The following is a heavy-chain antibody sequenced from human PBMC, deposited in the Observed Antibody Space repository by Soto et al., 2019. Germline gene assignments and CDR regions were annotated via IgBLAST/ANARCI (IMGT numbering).Heavy chain of an antibody. Sequence: PGGSLRLSCTASGFTFDDHSMHWVRQAPGKGLEWVSLITWDGGNTYYADSVKGHFTISRDNSRNSLYLQMNSLRAEDTALYYYAKDKSYSKSSGFDYWGRGTLVTVSS. CDR1: GFTFDDHS. J-gene: IGHJ4*02. V-gene: IGHV3-43*01. CDR3: AKDKSYSKSSGFDY. D-gene: IGHD1-26*01. CDR2: ITWDGGNT.